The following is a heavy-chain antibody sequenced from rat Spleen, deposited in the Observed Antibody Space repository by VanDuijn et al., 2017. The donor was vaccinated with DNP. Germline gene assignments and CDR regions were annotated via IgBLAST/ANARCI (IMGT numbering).Heavy chain of an antibody. CDR2: IWAGGST. Sequence: LSLTCTVSGFSLTSNGVGWVRQPLGKGLVWMGTIWAGGSTNYNSAVQSRLSISRDTSKSQVFLKMNSLQTEDTAIYYCTRGVTTVVTGWFAYWGQGTLVTVSS. J-gene: IGHJ3*01. CDR1: GFSLTSNG. V-gene: IGHV2-72*01. D-gene: IGHD1-1*01. CDR3: TRGVTTVVTGWFAY.